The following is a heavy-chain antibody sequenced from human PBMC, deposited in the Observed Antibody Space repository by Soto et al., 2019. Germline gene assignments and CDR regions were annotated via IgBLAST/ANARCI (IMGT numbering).Heavy chain of an antibody. V-gene: IGHV1-3*01. CDR1: GYTFTTYA. CDR3: AREPLSTGYYIN. J-gene: IGHJ4*02. Sequence: ASVKVSCKASGYTFTTYAMHWVRQAPGQRLEWMGWINAGNGNTKYSQKFQGRVTITRDTSASTAYMELSSLRSEDTAVYYCAREPLSTGYYINWGQGTLVTVSS. D-gene: IGHD3-9*01. CDR2: INAGNGNT.